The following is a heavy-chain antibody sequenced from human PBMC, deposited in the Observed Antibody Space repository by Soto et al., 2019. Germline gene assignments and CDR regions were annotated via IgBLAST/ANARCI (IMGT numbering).Heavy chain of an antibody. D-gene: IGHD5-18*01. V-gene: IGHV4-30-2*01. Sequence: SETLSLTCTVSGGSISNAAYSWSWIRQPPGKGLEWIGYIYPSGMPFYNPSLRSRVTISIDRSNDQFSLNLKSVTAADTAVYYCARERGGYGLFDSWGQGTLVTV. J-gene: IGHJ4*02. CDR2: IYPSGMP. CDR3: ARERGGYGLFDS. CDR1: GGSISNAAYS.